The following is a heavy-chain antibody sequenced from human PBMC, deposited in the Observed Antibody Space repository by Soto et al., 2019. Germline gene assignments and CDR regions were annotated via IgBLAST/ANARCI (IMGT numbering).Heavy chain of an antibody. V-gene: IGHV3-73*01. CDR1: GFTFSGSA. CDR2: IRSKANSYAT. D-gene: IGHD3-3*01. Sequence: LRLSCAASGFTFSGSAMHWVRQASGKGLEWVGRIRSKANSYATAYAASVKGRFTISRDDSKNTAYLQMNSLKTEDTAVYYCTRPYDFWSGYWDYYGMDVWGQGTTVTVSS. CDR3: TRPYDFWSGYWDYYGMDV. J-gene: IGHJ6*02.